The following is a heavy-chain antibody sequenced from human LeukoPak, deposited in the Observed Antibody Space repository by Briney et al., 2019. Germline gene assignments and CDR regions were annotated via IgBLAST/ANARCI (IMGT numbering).Heavy chain of an antibody. J-gene: IGHJ4*02. V-gene: IGHV3-33*01. CDR1: GFNFSNYG. CDR3: ARQGDSSGYYYYDY. Sequence: GGSLRLSGAASGFNFSNYGMHWVRQAPGKGLEWVAVIWYDGSNKYYADSVKGRFTISRDNSKNTLYLQMDSLRAEDTAVYYCARQGDSSGYYYYDYWGQGTLVTVSS. D-gene: IGHD3-22*01. CDR2: IWYDGSNK.